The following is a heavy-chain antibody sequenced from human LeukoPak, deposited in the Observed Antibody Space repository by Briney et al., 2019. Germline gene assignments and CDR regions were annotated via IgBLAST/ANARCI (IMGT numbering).Heavy chain of an antibody. CDR3: ARTGVRGVPRNYYYYYMDV. CDR1: GYSISSGYY. J-gene: IGHJ6*03. V-gene: IGHV4-38-2*01. D-gene: IGHD3-10*01. CDR2: IYHSGST. Sequence: ASETLSLTCAVSGYSISSGYYWGWIRQPPGKGLEWIGSIYHSGSTYYNPSLKSRVTISVDTSKNQFSLKLSSVTAADTAVYYCARTGVRGVPRNYYYYYMDVWGKGTTVTVSS.